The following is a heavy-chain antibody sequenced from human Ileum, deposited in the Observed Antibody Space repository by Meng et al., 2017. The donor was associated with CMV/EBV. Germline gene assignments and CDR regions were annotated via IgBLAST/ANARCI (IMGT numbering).Heavy chain of an antibody. D-gene: IGHD4-17*01. CDR1: GYNFTNYA. V-gene: IGHV1-3*01. CDR3: ARIAYGVHFDD. CDR2: INAGNGIT. Sequence: SCKASGYNFTNYAIHWVRQAPGQGLEWMGWINAGNGITKYSQNFQGRVTFTRDTSASTGYMELSSLRFEDTAMYYCARIAYGVHFDDWGQGTLVTVSS. J-gene: IGHJ4*02.